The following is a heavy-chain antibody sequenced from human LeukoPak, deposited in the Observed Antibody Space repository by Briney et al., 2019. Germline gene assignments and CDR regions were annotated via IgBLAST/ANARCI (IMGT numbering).Heavy chain of an antibody. CDR1: GYSFSAFA. Sequence: GESLKISCKGSGYSFSAFAIAWVRQMPGKGLEWMGIIYPDDSDTRYSPSFQGQVTISADKSVSTAYLQWGSLKASDTAMYFCARPNITSYYDSRGYDAFDVWGQGTIVTVSS. CDR3: ARPNITSYYDSRGYDAFDV. V-gene: IGHV5-51*01. D-gene: IGHD3-22*01. CDR2: IYPDDSDT. J-gene: IGHJ3*01.